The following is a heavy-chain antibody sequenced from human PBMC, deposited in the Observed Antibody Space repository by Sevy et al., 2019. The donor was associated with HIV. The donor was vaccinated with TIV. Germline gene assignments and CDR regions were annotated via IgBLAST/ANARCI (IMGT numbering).Heavy chain of an antibody. D-gene: IGHD3-22*01. CDR1: GFTFSSYW. CDR2: IKQDGSEK. CDR3: VRANYYDSSGSGGFDI. V-gene: IGHV3-7*03. J-gene: IGHJ3*02. Sequence: GGSLRLSCAASGFTFSSYWMSWVRQAPGKGLEWVANIKQDGSEKYYVDSVKGRFTISRDNAKNSLYLQMNSLRAEDTAVYYCVRANYYDSSGSGGFDIWGQGTMVTVSS.